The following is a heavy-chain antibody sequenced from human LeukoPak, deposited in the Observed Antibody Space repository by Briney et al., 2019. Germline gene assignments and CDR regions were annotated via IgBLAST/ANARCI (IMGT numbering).Heavy chain of an antibody. CDR2: ISGSGGTT. CDR3: AKDLYSGVDY. CDR1: GFTFSSYA. J-gene: IGHJ4*02. D-gene: IGHD2-15*01. V-gene: IGHV3-23*01. Sequence: GGSLRLSCAASGFTFSSYAMSWVRQSPGKGLEWVSAISGSGGTTYYADSVKGRFTISRDNSKNTLYLQMNSLRAEDTAVYYCAKDLYSGVDYWGQGTLVTVSS.